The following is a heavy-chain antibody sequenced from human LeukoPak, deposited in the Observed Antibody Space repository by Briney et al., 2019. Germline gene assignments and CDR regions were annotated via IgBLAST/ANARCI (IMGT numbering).Heavy chain of an antibody. CDR2: ISSSSSSI. D-gene: IGHD3-22*01. CDR1: GXTFSDYT. J-gene: IGHJ3*02. V-gene: IGHV3-48*02. Sequence: GGSLRLSCAASGXTFSDYTMIWVRQAPGKGQEWVSYISSSSSSIYYADSVKGRFTVSRDNAKNSLSLQMNSLRDEDTAVYYCATTYDSGGYLPGTIWGQGTMVTVSS. CDR3: ATTYDSGGYLPGTI.